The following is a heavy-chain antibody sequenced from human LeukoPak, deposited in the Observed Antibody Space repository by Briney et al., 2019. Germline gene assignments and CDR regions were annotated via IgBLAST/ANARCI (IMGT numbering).Heavy chain of an antibody. CDR2: ISAYGNSI. CDR3: ARDMETVTTIDY. V-gene: IGHV3-21*01. D-gene: IGHD4-11*01. CDR1: GFTFSGYS. J-gene: IGHJ4*02. Sequence: PGGSLRLSCAASGFTFSGYSMNWVRQAPGKGLEWVSSISAYGNSIYYADSIRGRFTISRDNAKNSLYLQMNSLRAEDTAVYYCARDMETVTTIDYWGQGTLVSVSS.